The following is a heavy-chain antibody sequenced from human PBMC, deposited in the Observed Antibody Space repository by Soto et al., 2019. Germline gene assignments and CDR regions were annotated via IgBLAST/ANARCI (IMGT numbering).Heavy chain of an antibody. D-gene: IGHD6-6*01. CDR2: IIPIFGTA. V-gene: IGHV1-69*13. J-gene: IGHJ6*02. Sequence: SVKVSCKASGGTFSIYAISWVRQAPGQGLEWMGGIIPIFGTANYAQKFQGRVTITADESTSTAYMELSSLRSEDTAVYYCARVMDSSSSVGYYYYSGMDVWGQGTTFTVSS. CDR3: ARVMDSSSSVGYYYYSGMDV. CDR1: GGTFSIYA.